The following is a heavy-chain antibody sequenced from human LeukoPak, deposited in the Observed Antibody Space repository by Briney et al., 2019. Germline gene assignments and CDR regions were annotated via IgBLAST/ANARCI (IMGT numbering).Heavy chain of an antibody. CDR1: GGTFSSYA. Sequence: SVKVSCKXSGGTFSSYAISWVRQAPGQGLEWMGRIIPIFGTANYAQKFQGRVTITTDESTSTAYMELSSLRSEDTAVYYCASYYDSSGYYYIAFDIWGQGTMVTVSS. J-gene: IGHJ3*02. V-gene: IGHV1-69*05. D-gene: IGHD3-22*01. CDR3: ASYYDSSGYYYIAFDI. CDR2: IIPIFGTA.